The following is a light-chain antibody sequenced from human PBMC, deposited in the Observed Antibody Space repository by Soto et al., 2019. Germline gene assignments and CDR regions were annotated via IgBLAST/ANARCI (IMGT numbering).Light chain of an antibody. CDR1: QSISSW. CDR3: QQYSSYPWT. Sequence: DIQMTQSPSTLSASVGDRVTITCRASQSISSWLAWYQQKPGKAPKLLIYDASSLESGVPSTFSGSGSGTEFTLTISRLQPDDFATYYCQQYSSYPWTFGQGTKVEIK. J-gene: IGKJ1*01. CDR2: DAS. V-gene: IGKV1-5*01.